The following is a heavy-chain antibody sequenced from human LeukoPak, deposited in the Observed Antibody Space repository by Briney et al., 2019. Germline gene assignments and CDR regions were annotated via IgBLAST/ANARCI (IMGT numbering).Heavy chain of an antibody. Sequence: ASVKVSCKASGYSFTSYGISWVRQAPGQGLEWVGWISGYDDNTDYAQKFRGRVTMTTDTSTSTAYMELRSLTSDDTAVYYCARDLCRSSRELFDYWGQGTLVTVSS. CDR2: ISGYDDNT. D-gene: IGHD6-6*01. J-gene: IGHJ4*02. CDR3: ARDLCRSSRELFDY. V-gene: IGHV1-18*01. CDR1: GYSFTSYG.